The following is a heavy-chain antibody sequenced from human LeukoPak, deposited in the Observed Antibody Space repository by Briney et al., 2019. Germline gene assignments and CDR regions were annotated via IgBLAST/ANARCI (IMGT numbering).Heavy chain of an antibody. CDR1: GGSISSGGYY. J-gene: IGHJ4*02. CDR2: IFYSGST. CDR3: ARTRYSSSYHAFDN. D-gene: IGHD3-3*01. Sequence: PSQTLPLTCTVSGGSISSGGYYWSWIRQHPGKGLEWIGYIFYSGSTYYNPSLKSRVTISVDTSKNQFSLKLSSVTAADTAVYYCARTRYSSSYHAFDNWGQGTLVTVSS. V-gene: IGHV4-31*03.